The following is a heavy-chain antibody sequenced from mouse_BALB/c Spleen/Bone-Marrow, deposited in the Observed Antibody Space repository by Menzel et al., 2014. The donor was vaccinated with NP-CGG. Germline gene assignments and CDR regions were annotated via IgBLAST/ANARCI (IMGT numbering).Heavy chain of an antibody. Sequence: VKLLESGPGLVAPSQSLSITCTVSGFSLTSNGVHWVRQPPGKGLEWLGVIWTGGSTNYNSALMSRLSISKDNSKSXVLLKMNSLQTDDTAMYYCARGTYYRFFDYWGQGTTLTVSS. V-gene: IGHV2-9*02. J-gene: IGHJ2*01. D-gene: IGHD2-14*01. CDR1: GFSLTSNG. CDR3: ARGTYYRFFDY. CDR2: IWTGGST.